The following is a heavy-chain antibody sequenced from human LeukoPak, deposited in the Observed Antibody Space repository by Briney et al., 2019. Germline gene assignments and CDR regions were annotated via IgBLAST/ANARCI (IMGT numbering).Heavy chain of an antibody. J-gene: IGHJ2*01. Sequence: SETLSLTCTVSGGSISSSSYYWGWIRQPPGKGLEWIGSIYYSGSTYYNPSLKSRVTISVDTSKNQFSLKLSSVTAADTAVYYCARHTTAAAGTGLPDWYFDLWGRGTLVTVSS. CDR1: GGSISSSSYY. CDR3: ARHTTAAAGTGLPDWYFDL. CDR2: IYYSGST. V-gene: IGHV4-39*01. D-gene: IGHD6-13*01.